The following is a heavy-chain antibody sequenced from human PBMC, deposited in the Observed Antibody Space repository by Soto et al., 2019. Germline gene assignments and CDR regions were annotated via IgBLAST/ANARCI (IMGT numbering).Heavy chain of an antibody. J-gene: IGHJ4*02. Sequence: QITLKESGPTLVKPTQTLTLTCTFSGFSLSTSGVGVGWIRQPPGKALEWLALIYWDDDKRYSPSLKSRLTITKDTSKNQVVLTMTNMDPVDTATYYCARIYYDFWSGYPKLGYYYFDYWGQGTLVTVSS. D-gene: IGHD3-3*01. V-gene: IGHV2-5*02. CDR3: ARIYYDFWSGYPKLGYYYFDY. CDR2: IYWDDDK. CDR1: GFSLSTSGVG.